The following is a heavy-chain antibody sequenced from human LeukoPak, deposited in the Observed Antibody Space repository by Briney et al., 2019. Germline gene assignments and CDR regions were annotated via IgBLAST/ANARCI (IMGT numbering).Heavy chain of an antibody. CDR1: GYSFTSYW. CDR2: IYPGDSDT. J-gene: IGHJ6*02. D-gene: IGHD2-2*01. V-gene: IGHV5-51*01. Sequence: GESLKISCKGSGYSFTSYWIGWVRQMPGKGLEWMGIIYPGDSDTRYSPSFQGQVTISADKSISTAYLQWSSLKASDTAMYYCARQKRVVPAAKDYYYYGMDVWGQGTTVTVSS. CDR3: ARQKRVVPAAKDYYYYGMDV.